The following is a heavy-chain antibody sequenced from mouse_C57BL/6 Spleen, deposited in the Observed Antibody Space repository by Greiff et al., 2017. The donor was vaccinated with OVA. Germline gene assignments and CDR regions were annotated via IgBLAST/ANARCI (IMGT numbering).Heavy chain of an antibody. Sequence: EVKLMESGGGLVQPGGSLSLSCAASGFTFTDYYMSWVRQPPGKALEWLGFIRNKANGYTTEYSASVKGRFTISRDNSQSILYLQMNALRAEDSATYYCARYRVTTVVGREGYFDVWGTGTTVTVSS. CDR3: ARYRVTTVVGREGYFDV. J-gene: IGHJ1*03. V-gene: IGHV7-3*01. CDR2: IRNKANGYTT. CDR1: GFTFTDYY. D-gene: IGHD1-1*01.